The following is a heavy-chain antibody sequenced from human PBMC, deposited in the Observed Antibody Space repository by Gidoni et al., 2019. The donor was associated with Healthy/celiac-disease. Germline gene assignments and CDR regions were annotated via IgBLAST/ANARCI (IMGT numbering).Heavy chain of an antibody. J-gene: IGHJ6*02. CDR3: ARNGYCISTSCYAPHYYYGMDV. CDR2: IIPIFGTA. V-gene: IGHV1-69*01. D-gene: IGHD2-2*03. Sequence: QVQLVQSGAEVKKPGSSVRVSCKASGGTFSSYAISWVRQAPGQGLEWMGGIIPIFGTANYAQKFQGRVTITADEATSTAYMELSSLRSEDTAVYYCARNGYCISTSCYAPHYYYGMDVWGQGTTVTVSS. CDR1: GGTFSSYA.